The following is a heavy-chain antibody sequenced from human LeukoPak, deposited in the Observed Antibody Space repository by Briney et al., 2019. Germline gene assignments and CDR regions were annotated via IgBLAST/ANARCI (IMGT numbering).Heavy chain of an antibody. CDR1: GLTFSSYS. V-gene: IGHV3-23*01. CDR3: ARDRNFPRDQFDY. CDR2: ISADGGSA. Sequence: PGGSLRLSCAASGLTFSSYSMNWVRQAPGKGLEWVSAISADGGSAWYAGSVRGRSTISRDNSKNTVYLQMKSLGAEDTAVYFCARDRNFPRDQFDYWGQGTLVTVSS. D-gene: IGHD4-11*01. J-gene: IGHJ4*02.